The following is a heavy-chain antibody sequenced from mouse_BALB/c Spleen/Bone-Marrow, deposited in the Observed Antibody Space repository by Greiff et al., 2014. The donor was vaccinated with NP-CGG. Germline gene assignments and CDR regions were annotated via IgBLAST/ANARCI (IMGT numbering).Heavy chain of an antibody. J-gene: IGHJ2*01. V-gene: IGHV1-4*02. CDR2: INPSSGYN. Sequence: QVQLKESAAELARPGASVKMSCKASGYSFTSYTMHWVKQRPGQGLEWIGYINPSSGYNEYNQKFKDKTTLTADKSSGTAYMQLSSLTSEDSAVYYCARPYGNYVYYWGQGTTLTVSS. CDR3: ARPYGNYVYY. D-gene: IGHD2-10*02. CDR1: GYSFTSYT.